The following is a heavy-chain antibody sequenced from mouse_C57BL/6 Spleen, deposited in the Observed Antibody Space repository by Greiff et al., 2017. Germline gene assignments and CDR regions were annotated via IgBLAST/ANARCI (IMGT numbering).Heavy chain of an antibody. CDR1: GYSITSGYY. Sequence: DVHLVESGPGLVKPSQSLSLTCSVTGYSITSGYYWNWIRQFPGNKLEWMGYISYDGSNNYNPSLKNRISITRDTSKNQFFLKLNSVTTEDTATYYCASTVYFDYWGQGTTLTVSS. V-gene: IGHV3-6*01. D-gene: IGHD1-1*01. CDR2: ISYDGSN. J-gene: IGHJ2*01. CDR3: ASTVYFDY.